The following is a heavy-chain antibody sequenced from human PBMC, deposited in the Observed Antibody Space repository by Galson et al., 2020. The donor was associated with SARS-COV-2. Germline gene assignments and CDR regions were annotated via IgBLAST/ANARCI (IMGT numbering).Heavy chain of an antibody. Sequence: ETSETLSLTCTVSGGSISSGGYYWSWIRQHPGKGLEWIGYIYYSGSSYHNTSLKSRTTISVDTSKNQFSLKLTSVTAADTAVYYCARDRYYYDSSGRKTDVFDIWGQGTMVSVSS. D-gene: IGHD3-22*01. CDR1: GGSISSGGYY. V-gene: IGHV4-31*03. J-gene: IGHJ3*02. CDR2: IYYSGSS. CDR3: ARDRYYYDSSGRKTDVFDI.